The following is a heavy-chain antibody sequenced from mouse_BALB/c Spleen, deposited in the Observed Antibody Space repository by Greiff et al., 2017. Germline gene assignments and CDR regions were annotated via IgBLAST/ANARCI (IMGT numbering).Heavy chain of an antibody. D-gene: IGHD2-3*01. CDR1: GDSITSGY. J-gene: IGHJ4*01. Sequence: EVKLVESGPSLVKPSQTLSLTCSVTGDSITSGYWNWIRKFPGNKLEYMGYISYSGSTYYNPSLKSRISITRDTSKNQYYLQLNSVTTEDTATYYCARGGVIYDGYYGAMDYWGQGTSVTVSS. CDR2: ISYSGST. CDR3: ARGGVIYDGYYGAMDY. V-gene: IGHV3-8*02.